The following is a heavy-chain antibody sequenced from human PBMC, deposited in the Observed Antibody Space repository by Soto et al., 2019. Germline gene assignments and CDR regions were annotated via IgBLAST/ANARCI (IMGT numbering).Heavy chain of an antibody. V-gene: IGHV4-31*03. Sequence: PSETLSLTCTVSGGSISSGGHYWSWIRQHPGKGLEWIGYIYYSGSTYYNPSLKSRVTISVDTSKNQFSLKLSSVTAADTAVYYCARDSAGGIAAAGPFDYWGQGTLVTVSS. CDR2: IYYSGST. CDR1: GGSISSGGHY. D-gene: IGHD6-13*01. J-gene: IGHJ4*02. CDR3: ARDSAGGIAAAGPFDY.